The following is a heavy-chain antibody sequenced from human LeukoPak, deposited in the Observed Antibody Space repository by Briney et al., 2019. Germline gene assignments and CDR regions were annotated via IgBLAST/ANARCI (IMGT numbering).Heavy chain of an antibody. Sequence: GASVKVSCKASGYTFTSYGISWVRQAPGQGLEWMGRISAYNGNTNYAQKFQGRVTITADESTSTAYMELSSLRSEDTAVYYCARDNNQVSGDHNDAFDIWGQGTMVTVSS. CDR3: ARDNNQVSGDHNDAFDI. J-gene: IGHJ3*02. D-gene: IGHD1/OR15-1a*01. CDR1: GYTFTSYG. V-gene: IGHV1-18*01. CDR2: ISAYNGNT.